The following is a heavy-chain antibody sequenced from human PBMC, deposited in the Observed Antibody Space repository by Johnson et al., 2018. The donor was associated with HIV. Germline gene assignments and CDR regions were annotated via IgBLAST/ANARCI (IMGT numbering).Heavy chain of an antibody. V-gene: IGHV3-23*04. CDR2: ISWNSGSNNK. CDR1: GFTFSSYA. J-gene: IGHJ3*01. D-gene: IGHD6-6*01. Sequence: EVQLVESGGGLVQPGGSLRLSCAASGFTFSSYAMSWVRQAPGKGLEWVSAISWNSGSNNKFYADSVKGRFTISRDNSKNMLYLQMNSLRGEDTAVYYCPRPESMADEDKNFYVWGRGTMVTVSS. CDR3: PRPESMADEDKNFYV.